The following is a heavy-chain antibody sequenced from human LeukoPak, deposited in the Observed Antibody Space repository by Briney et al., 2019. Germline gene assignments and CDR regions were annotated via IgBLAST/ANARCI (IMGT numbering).Heavy chain of an antibody. CDR3: ASGMTTVTTALTYGMDV. CDR1: GFTFSSYS. V-gene: IGHV3-48*02. Sequence: GGSLRLSCAASGFTFSSYSMNWVRQAPGKGLEWVSYISSSSSTIYYADSVKGRFTISRDNAKNPLYLQMNSLRDEDTAVYYCASGMTTVTTALTYGMDVWGQGTTVTVSS. J-gene: IGHJ6*02. D-gene: IGHD4-17*01. CDR2: ISSSSSTI.